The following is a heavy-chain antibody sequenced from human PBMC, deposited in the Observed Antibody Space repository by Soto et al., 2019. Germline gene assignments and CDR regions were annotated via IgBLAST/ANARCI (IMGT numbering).Heavy chain of an antibody. CDR1: GYTFTSYG. CDR3: AREEGLFTIFGVVQGWFDP. J-gene: IGHJ5*02. D-gene: IGHD3-3*01. V-gene: IGHV1-18*01. CDR2: ISAYNGNT. Sequence: GASVKVSCKASGYTFTSYGISWVRQAPGQGLEWMGWISAYNGNTNYAQKLQGRVTMTTDTSTSTAYMELRSLRSDDTAVYYCAREEGLFTIFGVVQGWFDPWGHGTLVTVSS.